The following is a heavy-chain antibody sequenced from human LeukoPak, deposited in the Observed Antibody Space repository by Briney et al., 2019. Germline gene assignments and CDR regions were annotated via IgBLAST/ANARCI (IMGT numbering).Heavy chain of an antibody. V-gene: IGHV1-69*13. Sequence: SVKVSCKASGGTFSSYAISWVRQAPGQGLEWMGGIIPIFGTANYAQKFQGRVTITADESTSTAYMELSSLRSEDTAVYYCARESGSYYLRLSAYYFDYWGQGTLVTVSS. J-gene: IGHJ4*02. CDR2: IIPIFGTA. D-gene: IGHD1-26*01. CDR1: GGTFSSYA. CDR3: ARESGSYYLRLSAYYFDY.